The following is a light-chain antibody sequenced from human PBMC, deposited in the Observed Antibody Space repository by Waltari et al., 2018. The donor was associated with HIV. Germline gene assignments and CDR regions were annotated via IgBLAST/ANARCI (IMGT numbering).Light chain of an antibody. CDR2: EVN. J-gene: IGLJ1*01. CDR3: CSYASSTTYV. Sequence: QSALTQPASVSGSPGQSIPISCTGTNRDVGNYHLVSWYQQHPGKAPKLMIYEVNKRPSGISDRFSGSKSDNTASLTISGLQAEDEADYYCCSYASSTTYVFGTGTKITVL. CDR1: NRDVGNYHL. V-gene: IGLV2-23*02.